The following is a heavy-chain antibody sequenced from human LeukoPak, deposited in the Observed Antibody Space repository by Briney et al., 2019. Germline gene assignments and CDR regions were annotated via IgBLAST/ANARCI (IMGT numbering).Heavy chain of an antibody. J-gene: IGHJ4*02. CDR3: ARGRYYGDSDY. D-gene: IGHD3-10*01. Sequence: SETLSLTCIVSGGSIRSYYWSWIRQPPGKGLEWIGYVYYSGSTTYNPSLKSRVTISVDTSKNQFSLRLTSVSAADTAMYYCARGRYYGDSDYWGQGTLVTVSS. V-gene: IGHV4-59*01. CDR1: GGSIRSYY. CDR2: VYYSGST.